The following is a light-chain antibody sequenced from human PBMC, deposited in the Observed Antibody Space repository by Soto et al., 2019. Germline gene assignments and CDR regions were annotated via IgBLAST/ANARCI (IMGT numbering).Light chain of an antibody. Sequence: QLVLTQPPSASGSPGQSVTISCTGTSSDVGGYNYVSWFQQHPGEAPKLMIYDVSKRPSGVPDRFSGSKSGNTASLTVSGLQAEDEADYYCSSYAGSNYYVFGTGTKVTVL. CDR2: DVS. CDR3: SSYAGSNYYV. J-gene: IGLJ1*01. V-gene: IGLV2-8*01. CDR1: SSDVGGYNY.